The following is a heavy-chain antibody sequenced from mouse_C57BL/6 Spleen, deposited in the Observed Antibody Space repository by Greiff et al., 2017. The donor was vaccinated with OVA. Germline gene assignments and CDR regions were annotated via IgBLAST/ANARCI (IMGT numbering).Heavy chain of an antibody. J-gene: IGHJ3*01. V-gene: IGHV1-61*01. CDR3: ARSDYEYDVRGFAY. CDR1: GYTFTSYW. Sequence: QVQLKQPGAELVRPGSSVKLSCKASGYTFTSYWMDWVKQRPGQGLEWIGNIYPSDSETNYNQKFKDKATLTVDNSSSPAYMQLSSLTSEDSAVDYCARSDYEYDVRGFAYWGQGTLVTVSA. CDR2: IYPSDSET. D-gene: IGHD2-4*01.